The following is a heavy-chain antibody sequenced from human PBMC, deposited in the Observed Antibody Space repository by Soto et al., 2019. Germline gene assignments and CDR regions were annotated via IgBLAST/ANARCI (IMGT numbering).Heavy chain of an antibody. CDR3: ARQIAAALDY. Sequence: QVQLVESGGGLVKPGGSLRLSCAASGFTFSDYYMSWIRQAPGKGLEWVSYISSSSSYTKYADPVKGRFTISRDNAKHSLYLQMNSLRAEGTDVYYCARQIAAALDYWGQGTLVTVSS. D-gene: IGHD6-13*01. J-gene: IGHJ4*02. CDR1: GFTFSDYY. CDR2: ISSSSSYT. V-gene: IGHV3-11*05.